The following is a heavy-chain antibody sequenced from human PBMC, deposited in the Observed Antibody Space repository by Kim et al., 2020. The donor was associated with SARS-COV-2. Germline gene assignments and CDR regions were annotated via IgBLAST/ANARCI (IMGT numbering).Heavy chain of an antibody. CDR3: AREGRDGYNSDY. Sequence: GGSLRLSCAASGFTFDDYAMHWVRQAPGKGLEWVSGISWNSGSIGYADSVKGRFTISRDNAKNSLYLQMNSLRAEDTALYYCAREGRDGYNSDYWGQGTLVTVSS. CDR1: GFTFDDYA. D-gene: IGHD5-12*01. CDR2: ISWNSGSI. V-gene: IGHV3-9*01. J-gene: IGHJ4*02.